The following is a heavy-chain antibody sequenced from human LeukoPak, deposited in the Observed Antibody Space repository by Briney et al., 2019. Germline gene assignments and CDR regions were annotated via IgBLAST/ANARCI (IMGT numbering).Heavy chain of an antibody. CDR2: ISGSGGST. Sequence: GGSLRLSCAASGFTFSSYAMAWVRQAPGKGLEWVSAISGSGGSTYYAHSVKGRFTFSRDNSKNTLYLQMNSLRAEDTAVYYCARHEMATISFDYWGQGTLVTVSS. V-gene: IGHV3-23*01. CDR3: ARHEMATISFDY. CDR1: GFTFSSYA. D-gene: IGHD5-24*01. J-gene: IGHJ4*02.